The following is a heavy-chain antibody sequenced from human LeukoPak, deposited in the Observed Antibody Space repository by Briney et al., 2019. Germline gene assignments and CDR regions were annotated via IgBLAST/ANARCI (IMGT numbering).Heavy chain of an antibody. J-gene: IGHJ6*02. D-gene: IGHD6-19*01. CDR1: GYTLTELS. V-gene: IGHV1-24*01. CDR2: FDPEDGET. CDR3: ATFAPGQWLVRPYYYYGMDV. Sequence: ASVKVSCKVSGYTLTELSMHWVRQAPGKGLEWMGAFDPEDGETIYAQKFQGRVTMTEDTSTDTAYMELSSLRSEDTAVYYCATFAPGQWLVRPYYYYGMDVWGQGTTITVSS.